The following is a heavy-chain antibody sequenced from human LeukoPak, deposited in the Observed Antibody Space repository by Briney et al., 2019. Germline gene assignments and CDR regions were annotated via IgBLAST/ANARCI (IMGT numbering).Heavy chain of an antibody. V-gene: IGHV3-11*01. Sequence: AGGSLRLSCAASGFTFSDYYMSWIRQAPGKGLEWISYISGGGSTIYYADSVKGRFTISRDNAKNSLYLQMNSLRAEDTAVYYCAREGIVVVPAAKDYWGQGTLVTVSS. D-gene: IGHD2-2*01. CDR1: GFTFSDYY. CDR2: ISGGGSTI. CDR3: AREGIVVVPAAKDY. J-gene: IGHJ4*02.